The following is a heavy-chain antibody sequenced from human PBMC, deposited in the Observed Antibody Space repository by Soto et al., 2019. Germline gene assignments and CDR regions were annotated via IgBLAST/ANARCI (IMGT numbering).Heavy chain of an antibody. V-gene: IGHV3-30*18. D-gene: IGHD3-22*01. CDR2: ISYDGSNK. CDR3: AKDSQIVGSSGYYPMAYYYGMDV. J-gene: IGHJ6*02. Sequence: GGSLRLSCAASGFTFSSYGMHWVRQAPGKGLEWVAVISYDGSNKYYADSVKGRFTISRDNSKNTLYLQMNSLRAEDTAVYYCAKDSQIVGSSGYYPMAYYYGMDVWGQGTTVTVSS. CDR1: GFTFSSYG.